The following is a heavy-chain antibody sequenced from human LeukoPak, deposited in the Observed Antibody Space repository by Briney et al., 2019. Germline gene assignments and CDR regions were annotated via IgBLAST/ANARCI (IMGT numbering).Heavy chain of an antibody. J-gene: IGHJ5*02. D-gene: IGHD4-17*01. CDR3: TRDPNGDYVGAFDP. CDR2: ITGGHYPT. V-gene: IGHV3-23*01. CDR1: GFSFSSFA. Sequence: GGSLRLSCAASGFSFSSFAMTWVRQAPGKGLEWVSSITGGHYPTYNTDSVEGRFTISRDNSKNTLYLQMNSLRADDTAGYYCTRDPNGDYVGAFDPWGQGTLVTVSS.